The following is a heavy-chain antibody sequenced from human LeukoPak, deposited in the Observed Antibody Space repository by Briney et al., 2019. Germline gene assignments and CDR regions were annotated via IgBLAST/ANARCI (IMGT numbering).Heavy chain of an antibody. D-gene: IGHD3-22*01. CDR1: GFTFNSYA. J-gene: IGHJ5*02. CDR3: AKAGISTYYYDH. V-gene: IGHV3-23*01. Sequence: GGSLRLSCAASGFTFNSYAMSWVRQAPGKGLEWVSGVSVSGGTTYYADSVKGRFTISRDNSKNSVYLRTNSLRAEDTAVYFCAKAGISTYYYDHWGQGTLVTVSS. CDR2: VSVSGGTT.